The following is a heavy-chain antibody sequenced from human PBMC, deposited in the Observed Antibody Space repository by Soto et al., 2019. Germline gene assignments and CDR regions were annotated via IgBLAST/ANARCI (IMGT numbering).Heavy chain of an antibody. CDR2: IIPMSVRP. V-gene: IGHV1-69*06. Sequence: QMQLVQSGAEVKKPGSSVKVSCKASGGSFNSYAISWVRQAPGQGLEWMGGIIPMSVRPNYAQRFQGRVTISAEKFTSTVYMEVHSLTYEDTAVYYCARRGRASANWFAPWGQGTLVTVSS. J-gene: IGHJ5*02. CDR3: ARRGRASANWFAP. CDR1: GGSFNSYA.